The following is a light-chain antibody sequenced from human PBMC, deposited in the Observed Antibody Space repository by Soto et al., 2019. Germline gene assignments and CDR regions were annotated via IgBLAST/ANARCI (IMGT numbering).Light chain of an antibody. CDR3: SSYTTSSTLV. V-gene: IGLV2-14*01. CDR2: EVS. J-gene: IGLJ3*02. Sequence: QSVLTQPASVSGSPGQSITISCTGTSSDVGGYNYVSWYQQHPGKAPKLMIYEVSHRPSEVSSRFSGSKSGNTASLTISGLQTEDEADYYCSSYTTSSTLVFGGGTKVTVL. CDR1: SSDVGGYNY.